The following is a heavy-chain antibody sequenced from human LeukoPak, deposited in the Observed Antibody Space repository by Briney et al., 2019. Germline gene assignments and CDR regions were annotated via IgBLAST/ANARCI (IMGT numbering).Heavy chain of an antibody. V-gene: IGHV4-38-2*01. CDR2: IYHSGGT. Sequence: SETLSLTCAVSGYSISSGYYCGWIRQPPGKGLEWIGSIYHSGGTYYNPSLKSRVTISVDTSKNQFSLKLSSVTAADTAVYYCARPGQPSVTTSYVFDIWGQGTMVTVSS. CDR3: ARPGQPSVTTSYVFDI. J-gene: IGHJ3*02. D-gene: IGHD4-17*01. CDR1: GYSISSGYY.